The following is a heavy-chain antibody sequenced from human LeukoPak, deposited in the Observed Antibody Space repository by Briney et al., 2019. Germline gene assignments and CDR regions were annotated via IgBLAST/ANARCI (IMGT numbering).Heavy chain of an antibody. V-gene: IGHV1-18*01. D-gene: IGHD3-22*01. CDR3: ARDNVVYSSGYSTFDY. Sequence: GASVKVSCTASGYTFTSYGITWVRQAPGQGLEWMGWISAYNGNTNYAQKLQGRVTMTTDTSTTTAYMELRSLTSDDTAVYYCARDNVVYSSGYSTFDYWGQGTLVTVSS. CDR1: GYTFTSYG. CDR2: ISAYNGNT. J-gene: IGHJ4*02.